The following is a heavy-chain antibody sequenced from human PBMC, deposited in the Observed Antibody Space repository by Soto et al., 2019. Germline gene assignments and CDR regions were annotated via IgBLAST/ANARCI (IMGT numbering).Heavy chain of an antibody. D-gene: IGHD6-6*01. V-gene: IGHV3-23*01. Sequence: PGGSLRLSCAASGFTFSSYAMSWVRQAPGKGLEWVSAISGSGGSTYYADSVKGRFTISRDNSKNTLYLQMNSLRAEDTAVYYCAKDKVKGVAARHWFDPWGQGTLVTVYS. CDR1: GFTFSSYA. J-gene: IGHJ5*02. CDR2: ISGSGGST. CDR3: AKDKVKGVAARHWFDP.